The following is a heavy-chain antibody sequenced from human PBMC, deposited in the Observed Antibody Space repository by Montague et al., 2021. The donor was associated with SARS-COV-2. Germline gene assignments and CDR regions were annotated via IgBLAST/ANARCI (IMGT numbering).Heavy chain of an antibody. CDR3: TREGYQVLWSDYYYYGMDD. D-gene: IGHD2-2*01. CDR2: INHSGST. CDR1: GGSFSGYY. Sequence: SDTLSLTCAVYGGSFSGYYWSWIRQPPGKGLEWIGEINHSGSTNYNPSLKSRVTISVDTSKNQLSLKLSSVTAADTAVYYCTREGYQVLWSDYYYYGMDDWGQGTTVTVSS. J-gene: IGHJ6*02. V-gene: IGHV4-34*01.